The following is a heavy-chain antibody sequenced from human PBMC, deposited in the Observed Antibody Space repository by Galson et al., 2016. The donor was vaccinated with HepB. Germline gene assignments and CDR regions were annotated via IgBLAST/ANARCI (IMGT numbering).Heavy chain of an antibody. J-gene: IGHJ4*02. D-gene: IGHD3-10*01. CDR2: INGGNGNT. CDR3: ARGGEPIIYFEDGRRDLDH. Sequence: QSGAEVKKPGTSVKVSCKASGYIGTGYVTHWVRQAPGQRLEWMGWINGGNGNTMYSEKFQGRVTFTRDTFATTTYLELSNLRLEDTAVYYCARGGEPIIYFEDGRRDLDHWGQGTLVTVSS. CDR1: GYIGTGYV. V-gene: IGHV1-3*01.